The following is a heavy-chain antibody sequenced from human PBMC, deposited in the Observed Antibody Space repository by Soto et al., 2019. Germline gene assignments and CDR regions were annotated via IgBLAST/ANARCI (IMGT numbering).Heavy chain of an antibody. V-gene: IGHV3-9*01. Sequence: EVQLVESGGGLVQPGRSLRLSCAASGFTFDDYAMHWVRQAPGKGLEWVSGIRWNSGSIGYADSVKGRFTISRDNAKNSLYLQMNSLRAEDTALYYCAKGGRHWYFDLWGRGTLVTVSS. CDR1: GFTFDDYA. CDR2: IRWNSGSI. CDR3: AKGGRHWYFDL. J-gene: IGHJ2*01.